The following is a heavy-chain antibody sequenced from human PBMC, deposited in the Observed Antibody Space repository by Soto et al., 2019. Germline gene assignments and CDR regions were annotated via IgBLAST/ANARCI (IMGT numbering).Heavy chain of an antibody. CDR2: ISAYNGNT. D-gene: IGHD3-3*01. Sequence: GASEKVSCKASGYTFTSYGISWVRQAPGQGLEGMGWISAYNGNTNYAQKLQGRVTMTTDTSTSTAYMELRSLRSDDTAVYYCARDSGTIFGVVMPAIRGQGTMVTVSS. CDR1: GYTFTSYG. CDR3: ARDSGTIFGVVMPAI. J-gene: IGHJ3*02. V-gene: IGHV1-18*01.